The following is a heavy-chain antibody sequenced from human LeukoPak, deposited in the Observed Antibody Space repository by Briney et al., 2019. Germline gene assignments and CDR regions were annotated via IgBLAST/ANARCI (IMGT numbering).Heavy chain of an antibody. Sequence: SETLSLTCTVSGGSISSSSYYWSWIRQPPGKGLEWIGYIYHSGSTKYNPSLKSRVTISVDTSKNQFSLKLSSVTAADTAVYYCARDGYSGNDGLWGQGSLVTVSS. CDR3: ARDGYSGNDGL. D-gene: IGHD5-12*01. J-gene: IGHJ4*02. CDR1: GGSISSSSYY. CDR2: IYHSGST. V-gene: IGHV4-61*01.